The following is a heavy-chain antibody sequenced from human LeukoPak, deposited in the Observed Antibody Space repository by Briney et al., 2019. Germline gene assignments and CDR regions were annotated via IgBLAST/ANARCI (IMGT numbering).Heavy chain of an antibody. J-gene: IGHJ4*02. D-gene: IGHD3-22*01. CDR1: GFTFSSYG. CDR3: SKGSETYYDSSGYPDS. CDR2: IRYDGSNK. V-gene: IGHV3-30*02. Sequence: PGGSLRLSCAASGFTFSSYGMHWVRRAPGKGLEWVAFIRYDGSNKYYADSVRGRFTISRDNSKNTLYLQMNSLRAEDTAVYYCSKGSETYYDSSGYPDSWGQGTLVTVSS.